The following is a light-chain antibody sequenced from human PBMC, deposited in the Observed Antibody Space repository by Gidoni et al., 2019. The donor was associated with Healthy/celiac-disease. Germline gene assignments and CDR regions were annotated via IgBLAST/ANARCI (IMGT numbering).Light chain of an antibody. Sequence: DSQMTQSPSTLSASVGDRVTITCLASQSISSWLAWYQQKPGKAHKLLIYKASSLERGVPSRFSGSGSVTEFTLSISSLQPDDSATYYCQQYNSYWTFGPGTKVEIK. J-gene: IGKJ1*01. V-gene: IGKV1-5*03. CDR3: QQYNSYWT. CDR1: QSISSW. CDR2: KAS.